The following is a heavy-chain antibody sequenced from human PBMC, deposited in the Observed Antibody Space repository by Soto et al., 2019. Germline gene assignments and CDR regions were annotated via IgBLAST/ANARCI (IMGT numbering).Heavy chain of an antibody. CDR3: ARDYFDSSDYTTNWFDP. V-gene: IGHV4-59*08. CDR1: GGSIRDYY. D-gene: IGHD3-22*01. J-gene: IGHJ5*02. Sequence: SETLSLTCTVSGGSIRDYYWGWIRQSPGKGLEWIGYIYYTGTTKYNPSLKSRVTISVDSSKNQFSLKLDSVTAADTAVYYCARDYFDSSDYTTNWFDPWGQGTLVT. CDR2: IYYTGTT.